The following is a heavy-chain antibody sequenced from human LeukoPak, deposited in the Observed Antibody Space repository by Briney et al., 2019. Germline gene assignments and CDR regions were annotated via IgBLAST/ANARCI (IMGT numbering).Heavy chain of an antibody. J-gene: IGHJ3*02. V-gene: IGHV1-8*03. CDR2: MNPNSGNT. CDR3: ARGHRGRRTLAFDI. Sequence: ASVKVSCKASGYTFTSYDINWVRQATGQRLEWMGWMNPNSGNTGYAQKFQGRVTITRNTSISTAYMELSSLRSEDTAVYYCARGHRGRRTLAFDIWGQGTMVTVSS. D-gene: IGHD1-26*01. CDR1: GYTFTSYD.